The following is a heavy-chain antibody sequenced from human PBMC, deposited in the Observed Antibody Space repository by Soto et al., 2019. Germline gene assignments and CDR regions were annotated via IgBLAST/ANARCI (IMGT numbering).Heavy chain of an antibody. CDR3: VSGGYYYFSGGYGFDY. J-gene: IGHJ4*02. CDR1: GFFVSDNY. CDR2: IYSGGGT. D-gene: IGHD3-10*01. V-gene: IGHV3-53*02. Sequence: EVQLVETGGSLIQPGGSLRLSCAASGFFVSDNYMSWVRQAPGKGLEWGSGIYSGGGTYYADSVKGRFTISRDNSKNTLFLELDGLKGDATGVYCWVSGGYYYFSGGYGFDYWGQGALVTVSS.